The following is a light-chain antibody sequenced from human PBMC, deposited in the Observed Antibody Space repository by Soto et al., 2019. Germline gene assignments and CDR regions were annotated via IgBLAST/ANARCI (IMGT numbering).Light chain of an antibody. CDR3: QHYKMYSPWT. V-gene: IGKV1-5*01. CDR2: DVS. Sequence: DIQMTQSPSTVSANVGDSVPITCRASQSSATWLAWYQQRPGKAPKLLIYDVSSLQSGVPSRFSGSGSGTEFTLTISSLQPDDFATYYCQHYKMYSPWTFGQGTKVDIK. CDR1: QSSATW. J-gene: IGKJ1*01.